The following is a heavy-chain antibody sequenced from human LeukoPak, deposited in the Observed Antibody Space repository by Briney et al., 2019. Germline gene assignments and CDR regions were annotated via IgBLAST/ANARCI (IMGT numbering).Heavy chain of an antibody. CDR3: AKDGPSKGDYYFYYYYMDV. Sequence: SGRSLRLSCAASGFTFSSYGMHWVRQAPGKGPEWVAVIWYDGSNKYYADSVKGRFTISRDNSKNTLYLQMNSLRAEDTAVYYCAKDGPSKGDYYFYYYYMDVWGKGTTVTVSS. CDR2: IWYDGSNK. J-gene: IGHJ6*03. V-gene: IGHV3-33*06. CDR1: GFTFSSYG. D-gene: IGHD3-16*01.